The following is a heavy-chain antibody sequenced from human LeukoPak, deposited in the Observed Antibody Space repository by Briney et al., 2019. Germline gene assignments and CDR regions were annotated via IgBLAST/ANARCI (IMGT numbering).Heavy chain of an antibody. D-gene: IGHD6-19*01. V-gene: IGHV4-34*01. Sequence: PSETLSLTCAVYGGSFSGYYWSWIRQPLGKGLEWIGEINHSGSTNYNPSLKSRVTISVDTSKNQFSLKLSSVTAADTAVYYCARVLPRSSGWYGDYYYYMDVWGKGTTVTVSS. CDR1: GGSFSGYY. CDR2: INHSGST. J-gene: IGHJ6*03. CDR3: ARVLPRSSGWYGDYYYYMDV.